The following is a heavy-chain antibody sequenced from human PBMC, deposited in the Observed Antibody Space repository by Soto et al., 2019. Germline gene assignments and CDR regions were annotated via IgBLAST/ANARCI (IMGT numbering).Heavy chain of an antibody. CDR1: VLTFSSYG. D-gene: IGHD6-13*01. V-gene: IGHV3-33*08. CDR2: IWYDGSNK. J-gene: IGHJ6*02. CDR3: ARYVQYSSGWYEEQYGMDV. Sequence: GGSLRLSCAASVLTFSSYGMHWVRQAPGKGLEWVAVIWYDGSNKYYADSVKGRFTISRDNSKNTLYLQMNSLRAEDTAVYYCARYVQYSSGWYEEQYGMDVWGQGTTVTVSS.